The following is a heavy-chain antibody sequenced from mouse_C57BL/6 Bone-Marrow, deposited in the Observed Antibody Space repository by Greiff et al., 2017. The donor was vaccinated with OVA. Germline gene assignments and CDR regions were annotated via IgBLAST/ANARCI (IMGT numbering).Heavy chain of an antibody. CDR2: IYPRSGNT. V-gene: IGHV1-81*01. Sequence: VQLQQSGAELARPGASVKLSCKASGYTFTSYGISWVKQRTGQGLEWIGEIYPRSGNTYYNEKFKGKATLTADKSSSTAYMELRSLTSEDSAVYFCATEGGYCPWFAYWGQGTLVTVSA. CDR3: ATEGGYCPWFAY. D-gene: IGHD2-3*01. CDR1: GYTFTSYG. J-gene: IGHJ3*01.